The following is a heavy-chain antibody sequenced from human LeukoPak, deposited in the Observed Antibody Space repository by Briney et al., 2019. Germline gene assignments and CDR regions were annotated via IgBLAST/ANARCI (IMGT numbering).Heavy chain of an antibody. CDR3: ARDRWLGY. CDR2: IYYSGST. V-gene: IGHV4-59*01. CDR1: GGSITSYY. D-gene: IGHD5-18*01. Sequence: PSETLSLTCTVSGGSITSYYCNSVRQPPGKGLEWIGYIYYSGSTNYNPSLKSRVTISVDTSKNQCSPKVSSVTAPDTAVYYCARDRWLGYWGQGTLVTVSS. J-gene: IGHJ4*02.